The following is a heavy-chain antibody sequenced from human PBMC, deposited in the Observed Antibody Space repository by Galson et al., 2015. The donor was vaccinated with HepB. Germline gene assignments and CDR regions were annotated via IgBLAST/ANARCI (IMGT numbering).Heavy chain of an antibody. Sequence: SLRLSCAASGFTFSSYAMSWVRQAPGKGLEWVSGISASADSRYYADSVKGRFTISRDNSKNTLYLQMNSLRAEDTAVYYCAKSSGDGCYSGMDVWGQGTTVTVSS. CDR2: ISASADSR. CDR3: AKSSGDGCYSGMDV. V-gene: IGHV3-23*01. D-gene: IGHD2-15*01. J-gene: IGHJ6*02. CDR1: GFTFSSYA.